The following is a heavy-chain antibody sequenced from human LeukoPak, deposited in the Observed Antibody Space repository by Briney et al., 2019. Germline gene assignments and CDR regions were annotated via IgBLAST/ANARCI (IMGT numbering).Heavy chain of an antibody. D-gene: IGHD5-12*01. V-gene: IGHV5-51*01. J-gene: IGHJ4*02. CDR1: GYSFTSYW. CDR3: ARSEVATISGVYYLELCYFDY. CDR2: IYPGDSDT. Sequence: GESLKISCKGSGYSFTSYWIGWVRQMPGKGLEWMGIIYPGDSDTRYSPSFQGQVTISADKSISTAYLQWSSLKASDTAMYYCARSEVATISGVYYLELCYFDYWGQGTLVTVSS.